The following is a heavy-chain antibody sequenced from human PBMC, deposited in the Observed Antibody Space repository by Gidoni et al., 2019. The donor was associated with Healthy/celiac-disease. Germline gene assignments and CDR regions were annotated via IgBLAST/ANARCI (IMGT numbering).Heavy chain of an antibody. V-gene: IGHV3-30-3*01. Sequence: QVQLVESGGGVVQPGRSLRLSCAASGFTFSSYAMHWVRQAPGKGLEWVAVISYDGSNKYYADSVKGRFTISRDNSKNTLYLQMNSLRAEDTAVYYCASQDYYGSGSPSEYWGQGTLVTVSS. CDR3: ASQDYYGSGSPSEY. CDR1: GFTFSSYA. J-gene: IGHJ4*02. D-gene: IGHD3-10*01. CDR2: ISYDGSNK.